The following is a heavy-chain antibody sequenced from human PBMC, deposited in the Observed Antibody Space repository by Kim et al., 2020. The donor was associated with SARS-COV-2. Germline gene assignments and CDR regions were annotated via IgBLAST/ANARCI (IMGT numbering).Heavy chain of an antibody. CDR2: IWYDGSNK. CDR1: GFTFSSYG. Sequence: GGSLRLSCAASGFTFSSYGMHWVRQAPGKGLEWVAVIWYDGSNKYYADSVKGRFTISRDNSKNTLYLQMNSLRAEDTAVYYCARERALYSGYDSYFDYWGQGTLVTVSS. D-gene: IGHD5-12*01. CDR3: ARERALYSGYDSYFDY. J-gene: IGHJ4*02. V-gene: IGHV3-33*01.